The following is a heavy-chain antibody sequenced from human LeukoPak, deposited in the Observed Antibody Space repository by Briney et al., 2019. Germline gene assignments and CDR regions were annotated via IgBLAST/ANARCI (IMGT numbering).Heavy chain of an antibody. J-gene: IGHJ4*02. CDR2: INPSGGST. D-gene: IGHD3-22*01. CDR3: ARERYYYDSSGYYPDY. CDR1: GYTFTSYY. V-gene: IGHV1-46*01. Sequence: ASVKVSCKASGYTFTSYYMHWVRQAPGQGLEWMGIINPSGGSTSYAQKFQGRVTITRDTSASTAYMELSSLRSEDTAVYYCARERYYYDSSGYYPDYWGQGTLVTVSS.